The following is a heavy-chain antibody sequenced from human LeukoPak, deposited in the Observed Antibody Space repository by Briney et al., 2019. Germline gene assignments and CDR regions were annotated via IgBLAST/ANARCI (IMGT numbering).Heavy chain of an antibody. J-gene: IGHJ4*02. CDR3: AIIGMSMIRGVASSFDY. CDR2: ISGSGGST. CDR1: GFTFSSYT. D-gene: IGHD3-10*01. V-gene: IGHV3-23*01. Sequence: GGSLRLSCAASGFTFSSYTMSWVRQAPGKGLEWVSAISGSGGSTYYADSVKGRFTISRDNSKNTLYLQMNSLRVEDTAVYYCAIIGMSMIRGVASSFDYWGQGILVTVSS.